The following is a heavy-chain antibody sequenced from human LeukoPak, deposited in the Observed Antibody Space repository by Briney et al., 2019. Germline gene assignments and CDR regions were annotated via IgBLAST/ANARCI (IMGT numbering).Heavy chain of an antibody. CDR2: ISSSGSTI. V-gene: IGHV3-11*01. Sequence: GGSLRLSCAASGFTFSDYYMSWIRQAPGKGLEWVSYISSSGSTIYYADSVKGRFTISRDNARNSLYLQMNSLRAEDTALYYCAKAGSGWDCSSTSCYVFYFQHWGQGTLVTVSS. D-gene: IGHD2-2*01. CDR1: GFTFSDYY. J-gene: IGHJ1*01. CDR3: AKAGSGWDCSSTSCYVFYFQH.